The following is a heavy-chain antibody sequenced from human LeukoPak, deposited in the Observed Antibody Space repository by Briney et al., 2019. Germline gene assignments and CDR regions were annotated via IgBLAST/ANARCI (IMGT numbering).Heavy chain of an antibody. V-gene: IGHV3-30*18. CDR3: AKDKSSTWSFDY. D-gene: IGHD6-13*01. CDR2: ISYDGSKK. Sequence: GGSLRLSCAAPGFTFSRSGMHWVRQAPGKGLEWVTVISYDGSKKDYADSVKGRFTISRDNSKNTLYLQMNSLRAEDTAVYYRAKDKSSTWSFDYWGQGTLVTVSS. CDR1: GFTFSRSG. J-gene: IGHJ4*02.